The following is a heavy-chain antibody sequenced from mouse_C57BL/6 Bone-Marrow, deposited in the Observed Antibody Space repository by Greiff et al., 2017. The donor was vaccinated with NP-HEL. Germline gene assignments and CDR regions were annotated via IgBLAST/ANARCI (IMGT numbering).Heavy chain of an antibody. Sequence: EVQGVESGGGLVKPGGSLKLSCAASGFTFSSYAMSWVRQTPEKRLEWVATISDGGSYTYYPDNVKGRFTISRDNAKNNLYLQMSHLKSEDTAMYYCARAYYDYWFAYWGQGTLVTVSA. CDR1: GFTFSSYA. CDR3: ARAYYDYWFAY. J-gene: IGHJ3*01. D-gene: IGHD2-4*01. V-gene: IGHV5-4*01. CDR2: ISDGGSYT.